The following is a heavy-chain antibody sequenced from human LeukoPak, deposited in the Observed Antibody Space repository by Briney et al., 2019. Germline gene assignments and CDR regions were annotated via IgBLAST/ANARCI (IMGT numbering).Heavy chain of an antibody. CDR3: ARVRDGYNDAYDI. CDR2: VNPSGDST. V-gene: IGHV1-46*01. Sequence: ASVKVSCKASGYTFSNYNIHWLRQAPGQGLEWMGIVNPSGDSTNYAQDFQGRVTLTGDTSTSTVYMELSSLRSEDTAVYYCARVRDGYNDAYDIWGQGTMVTVSS. CDR1: GYTFSNYN. D-gene: IGHD5-24*01. J-gene: IGHJ3*02.